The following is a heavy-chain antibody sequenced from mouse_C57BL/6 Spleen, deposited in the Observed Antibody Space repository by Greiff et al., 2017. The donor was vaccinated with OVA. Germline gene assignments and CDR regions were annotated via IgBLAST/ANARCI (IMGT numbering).Heavy chain of an antibody. D-gene: IGHD4-1*01. CDR2: IHPNSGST. J-gene: IGHJ1*03. CDR3: ARDWDAWYFDV. Sequence: QVQLQQPGAELVKPGASVKLSCKASGYTFTSYWMHWVKQRPGQGLEWIGMIHPNSGSTNYNEKFKSKATLTVDKSSSTAYMQLSSLTSEDSAVYYCARDWDAWYFDVWGTGTTVTVSS. CDR1: GYTFTSYW. V-gene: IGHV1-64*01.